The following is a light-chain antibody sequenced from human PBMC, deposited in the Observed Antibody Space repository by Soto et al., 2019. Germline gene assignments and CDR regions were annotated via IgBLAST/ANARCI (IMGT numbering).Light chain of an antibody. CDR3: QQSFSTPYT. V-gene: IGKV1-39*01. CDR2: TAS. J-gene: IGKJ2*01. Sequence: IHMTQSPSSLSASVGDRVTITCRASQSISTYLNWYQQNPGKAPKILIYTASSLQSGVPSRFSGSGSGTDFTLTISSLQPEDFAIYYCQQSFSTPYTFGQGTKLEIK. CDR1: QSISTY.